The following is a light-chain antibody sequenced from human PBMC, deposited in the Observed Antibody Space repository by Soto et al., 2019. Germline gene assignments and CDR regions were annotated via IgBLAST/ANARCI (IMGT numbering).Light chain of an antibody. CDR2: LGA. Sequence: DIVMTQSPLSLPVTPGEPASISCRSSQSLLHSKGYNYLDWYLQKPGQSPQLLSYLGANRASGVPDRFGGSGTGKDVTLKISRVAVEDVGVYFCLQALQTPITFGQGTRLEIK. CDR1: QSLLHSKGYNY. J-gene: IGKJ5*01. V-gene: IGKV2-28*01. CDR3: LQALQTPIT.